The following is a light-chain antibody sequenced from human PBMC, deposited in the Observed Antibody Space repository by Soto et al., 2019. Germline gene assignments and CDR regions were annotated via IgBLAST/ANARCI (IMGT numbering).Light chain of an antibody. CDR3: QVRFT. J-gene: IGKJ2*01. V-gene: IGKV3-15*01. Sequence: EMVLTQSPATLSVSPGERVTLPCRASQSASREMAWYQQRPGQPPRLLIYGASTRATGVPARFSGSGSGTDFTLTISSLQPEDSAVYYCQVRFTFGQGTKLEIK. CDR2: GAS. CDR1: QSASRE.